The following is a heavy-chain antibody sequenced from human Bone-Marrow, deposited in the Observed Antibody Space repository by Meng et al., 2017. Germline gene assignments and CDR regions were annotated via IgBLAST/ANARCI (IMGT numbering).Heavy chain of an antibody. CDR3: ARDEGAVAGKN. J-gene: IGHJ4*02. V-gene: IGHV1-69*06. D-gene: IGHD6-19*01. Sequence: QVPRVELGAEVKKPGSVVKASCNASGGTFSSYASSWVRQTPGQGLEWMGGIIPIFGTANYAQKFQGRVTITADKSTSTAYMELSSLRSEDTAVYYCARDEGAVAGKNWGQGTLVTVSS. CDR1: GGTFSSYA. CDR2: IIPIFGTA.